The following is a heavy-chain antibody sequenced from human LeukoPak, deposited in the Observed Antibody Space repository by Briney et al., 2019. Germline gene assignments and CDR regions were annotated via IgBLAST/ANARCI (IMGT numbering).Heavy chain of an antibody. V-gene: IGHV4-59*01. CDR1: VGSISSYY. D-gene: IGHD5-12*01. J-gene: IGHJ5*02. CDR3: ARGGRYSEGFDP. Sequence: SETLSLTCTISVGSISSYYWSWIRQPPGKGLEWIAYVHHSGSTGSNPSLKSRVTISVDTSRNQVSLRLSSVTAADTAVYYCARGGRYSEGFDPWGQGTLVTVSS. CDR2: VHHSGST.